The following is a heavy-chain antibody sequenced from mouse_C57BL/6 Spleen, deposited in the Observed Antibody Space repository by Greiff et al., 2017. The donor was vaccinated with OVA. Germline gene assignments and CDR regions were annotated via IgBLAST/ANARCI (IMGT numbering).Heavy chain of an antibody. J-gene: IGHJ2*01. Sequence: VQLQQSGAELVRPGASVTLSCKASGYTFTDYEMHWVKQTPVHGLEWIGAIDPETGGTAYNQKFEGKAILTADKSSSTAYMELRSLTSEDSAVYYCTRITTVQYYFDYWGQGTTLTVSS. CDR3: TRITTVQYYFDY. CDR1: GYTFTDYE. D-gene: IGHD1-1*01. CDR2: IDPETGGT. V-gene: IGHV1-15*01.